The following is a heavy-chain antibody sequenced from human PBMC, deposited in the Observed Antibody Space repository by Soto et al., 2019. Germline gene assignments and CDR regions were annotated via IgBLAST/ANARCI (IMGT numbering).Heavy chain of an antibody. J-gene: IGHJ4*02. CDR2: MYYSGST. Sequence: SETLSLTCTVSGDSISSSGYFWAWIRQPPEKGLEWIGSMYYSGSTYYNPSLKSRVTISVDTSKNQFSLKLSSVTAADTAVYYCARHSPAISISDHWGQGTLVTVSS. V-gene: IGHV4-39*01. CDR3: ARHSPAISISDH. D-gene: IGHD3-3*01. CDR1: GDSISSSGYF.